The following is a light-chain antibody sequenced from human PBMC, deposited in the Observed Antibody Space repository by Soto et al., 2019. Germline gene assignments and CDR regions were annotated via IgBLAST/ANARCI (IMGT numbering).Light chain of an antibody. J-gene: IGKJ1*01. CDR3: QQYGDSPRT. CDR1: QSVRNSF. Sequence: EIVLTQSPGTLSLSPGERATRSCGASQSVRNSFLAWYQQKPGQAPRLLIYGASSRATGIPDRFSGSGSGTDFTLNISRLQTEDSAVYYCQQYGDSPRTFGQGTKVDIK. V-gene: IGKV3-20*01. CDR2: GAS.